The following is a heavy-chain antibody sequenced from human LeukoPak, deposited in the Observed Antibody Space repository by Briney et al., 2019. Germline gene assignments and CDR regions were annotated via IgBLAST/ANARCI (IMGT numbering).Heavy chain of an antibody. CDR2: ISSSDGTI. J-gene: IGHJ4*02. D-gene: IGHD5-24*01. CDR1: GFTFSSYE. CDR3: ARTIEMATISYFDY. Sequence: GGSLRLSCAASGFTFSSYEMNWVRQAPGKGLEWVSYISSSDGTIYYADSVKGRFTISRDNAKNSLYLQMNSLRAGDTAVYYCARTIEMATISYFDYWGQGTRVTVSS. V-gene: IGHV3-48*03.